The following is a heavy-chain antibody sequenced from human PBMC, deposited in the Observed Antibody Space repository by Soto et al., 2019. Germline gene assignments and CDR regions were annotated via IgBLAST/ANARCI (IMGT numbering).Heavy chain of an antibody. V-gene: IGHV3-33*01. D-gene: IGHD6-13*01. CDR3: ARDYHSSSCYRFDP. Sequence: QVQLVESGGGVVQPGRSLRLSCAASGFTFSRYGMHWVRQAPGKGLEWVAVIWYDGSNKYYADSVKGRFTISRDNSKNTVYLQMNSLRAEDTAVYYCARDYHSSSCYRFDPWGQGTLVTVSS. CDR1: GFTFSRYG. CDR2: IWYDGSNK. J-gene: IGHJ5*02.